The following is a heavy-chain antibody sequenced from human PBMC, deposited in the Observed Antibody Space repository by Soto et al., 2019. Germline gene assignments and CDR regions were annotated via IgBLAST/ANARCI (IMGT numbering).Heavy chain of an antibody. V-gene: IGHV3-53*04. CDR1: GFSVTSNY. Sequence: GGSLRLSCVVSGFSVTSNYMSWVRQAPGKGLDWVSVIFADGTTYYVDSVKGRFTISRHNSKNTLYLQMDSLRSEDTAVYYCASLVARPDPWGQGT. D-gene: IGHD5-12*01. CDR3: ASLVARPDP. J-gene: IGHJ5*02. CDR2: IFADGTT.